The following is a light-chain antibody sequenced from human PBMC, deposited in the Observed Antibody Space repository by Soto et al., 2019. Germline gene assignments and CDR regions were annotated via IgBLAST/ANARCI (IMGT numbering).Light chain of an antibody. J-gene: IGLJ1*01. Sequence: ALTQPASVSGSPGQSITISCIGTSSDIGRYNYVSWYQQYPGKAPKFMIYDVSNRPSGVSNRFSGSKSGNTASLTISGLQAEDEADYYCSSYISSSTYVFGTGTKVTVL. V-gene: IGLV2-14*01. CDR2: DVS. CDR1: SSDIGRYNY. CDR3: SSYISSSTYV.